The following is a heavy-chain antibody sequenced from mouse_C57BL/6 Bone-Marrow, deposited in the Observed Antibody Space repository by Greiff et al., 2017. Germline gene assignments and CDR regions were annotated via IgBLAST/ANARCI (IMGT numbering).Heavy chain of an antibody. CDR1: YFAFTASS. J-gene: IGHJ4*01. D-gene: IGHD1-1*02. Sequence: LQQSGAELVKPGSSVKMSCKASYFAFTASSMHWVKQRPGHGLEWIGSFTPYSDATKYSEKFKGKATLTVDTSSSTAYMQLSSLTSDDSAVYDGARVSCGSPRYYAMDYWGQGTSVTVSS. CDR2: FTPYSDAT. CDR3: ARVSCGSPRYYAMDY. V-gene: IGHV1-49*01.